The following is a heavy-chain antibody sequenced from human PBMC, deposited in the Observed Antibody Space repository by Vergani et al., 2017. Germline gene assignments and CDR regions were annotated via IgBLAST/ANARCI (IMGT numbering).Heavy chain of an antibody. Sequence: QVQLVQSGAEVKKPGASVKVSCKASGYTFARYGITWVRQAPGQGLECMGWISAYNGNTNYAQKLQGRVTMTTDTSTSTAYMELSSLRSEDTAVYYCARDFMTRRGGDAFDIWGQGTMVTVSS. J-gene: IGHJ3*02. V-gene: IGHV1-18*01. D-gene: IGHD4-11*01. CDR2: ISAYNGNT. CDR3: ARDFMTRRGGDAFDI. CDR1: GYTFARYG.